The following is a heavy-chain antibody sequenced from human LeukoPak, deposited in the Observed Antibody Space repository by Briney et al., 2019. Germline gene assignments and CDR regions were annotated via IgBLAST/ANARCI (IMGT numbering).Heavy chain of an antibody. D-gene: IGHD6-13*01. CDR1: GFTFSSYW. J-gene: IGHJ4*02. V-gene: IGHV3-74*01. CDR3: AKVGEQQLADY. CDR2: INSDGSST. Sequence: GGSLRLSCAASGFTFSSYWMHWVRQAPGKGLVWVSRINSDGSSTNQADSVKGRFTISRDNAKNTLYLQMNSLRGEDTAVYYCAKVGEQQLADYWGQGTLVTVSS.